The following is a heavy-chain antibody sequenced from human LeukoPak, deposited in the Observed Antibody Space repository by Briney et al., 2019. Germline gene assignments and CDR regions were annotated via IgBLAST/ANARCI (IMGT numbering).Heavy chain of an antibody. Sequence: GGALRLSCSASGFTFSSYAMYWVRQAPGRGLDYVSTIGSTGGSTDYAGSVRGRFTISRDNSKNTLYLQMSSLRAEDTAVYYCANTAATVWGQGTLVTVSS. CDR3: ANTAATV. CDR2: IGSTGGST. CDR1: GFTFSSYA. D-gene: IGHD6-13*01. J-gene: IGHJ1*01. V-gene: IGHV3-64D*09.